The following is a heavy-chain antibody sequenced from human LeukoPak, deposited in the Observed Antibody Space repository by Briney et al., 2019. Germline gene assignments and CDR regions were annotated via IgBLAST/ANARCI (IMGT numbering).Heavy chain of an antibody. D-gene: IGHD6-19*01. CDR1: GGSIRDSSYY. V-gene: IGHV4-39*01. J-gene: IGHJ5*02. Sequence: PSETLSLTCTVSGGSIRDSSYYWGWIRQPPGKGLEWIASKCYSGTTYYNPSLESRVTISLDTSMNQVSLSLTSVTATYTAVYYCARSVAGTETTANWLDPWGQGTLVTVSS. CDR3: ARSVAGTETTANWLDP. CDR2: KCYSGTT.